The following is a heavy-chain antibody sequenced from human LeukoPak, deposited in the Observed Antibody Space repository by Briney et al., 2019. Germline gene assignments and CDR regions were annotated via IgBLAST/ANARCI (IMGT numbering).Heavy chain of an antibody. CDR1: GFTFSSYG. CDR2: IRYDGSNK. Sequence: PGGSLRLSCAASGFTFSSYGMHWVRQAPGKGLEWVAFIRYDGSNKYYADSVKGRFTISRDNSKNTLYLQMNSLRAEDTAVYYCVNAGSSGYPSDYWGQGTLVTVSS. CDR3: VNAGSSGYPSDY. D-gene: IGHD3-22*01. J-gene: IGHJ4*02. V-gene: IGHV3-30*02.